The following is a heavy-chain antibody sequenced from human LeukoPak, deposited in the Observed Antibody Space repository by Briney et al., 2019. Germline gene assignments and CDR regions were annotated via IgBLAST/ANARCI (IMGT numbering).Heavy chain of an antibody. CDR2: TSGSGGST. CDR1: GFTFSSYA. J-gene: IGHJ4*02. V-gene: IGHV3-23*01. CDR3: AKGGRTIFGVVIKYYFDY. D-gene: IGHD3-3*01. Sequence: PGGSLRLSCAASGFTFSSYAMSWVRQAPGKGLEWVSATSGSGGSTYYADSVKGRFTISRDNSKNTLYLQMNSLRAEDTAVYYCAKGGRTIFGVVIKYYFDYWGQGTLVTVSS.